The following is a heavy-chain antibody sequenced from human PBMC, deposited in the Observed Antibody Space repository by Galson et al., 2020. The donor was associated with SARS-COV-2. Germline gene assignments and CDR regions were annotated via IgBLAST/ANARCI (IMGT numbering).Heavy chain of an antibody. Sequence: SGPTLVKPTQTLTLTCTFSGFSLSTSGAGVAWIRQPPGKALEWLALIYWDDDKRYSPSLKSRLTITKDTSKNQVVLTMTNMDPVDTATYYCAHRPGAWVAAAGTGGWFDPWGQGTLVTVSS. CDR3: AHRPGAWVAAAGTGGWFDP. J-gene: IGHJ5*02. V-gene: IGHV2-5*02. CDR2: IYWDDDK. CDR1: GFSLSTSGAG. D-gene: IGHD6-13*01.